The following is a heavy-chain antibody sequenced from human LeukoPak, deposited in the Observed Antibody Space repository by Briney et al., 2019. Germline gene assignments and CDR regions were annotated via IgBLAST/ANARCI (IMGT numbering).Heavy chain of an antibody. V-gene: IGHV5-51*01. CDR1: GYSFTSYY. D-gene: IGHD3-10*01. CDR2: IYPGGSDV. CDR3: ARTSMVRGVVYWFDP. J-gene: IGHJ5*02. Sequence: GESLKISCQGSGYSFTSYYIAWVRQMPGKGLEWMGIIYPGGSDVGYSPSFQGQVTMSVDKSISTAYLQWSSLKASDTAMYYCARTSMVRGVVYWFDPWGQGTLVTVSS.